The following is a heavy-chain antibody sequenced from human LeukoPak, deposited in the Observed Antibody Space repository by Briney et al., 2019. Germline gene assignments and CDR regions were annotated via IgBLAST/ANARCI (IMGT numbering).Heavy chain of an antibody. D-gene: IGHD3-22*01. CDR2: INHSGST. Sequence: PSETLSLTCAVYGGSFSGYYWSWIRQPPGKGLEWIGEINHSGSTNYNPSLKSRVTISVDTSKNQFSLKLSSVTAADTAVYYCAGHLGMYYYDSSGYWSFDYWGQGTLVTVSS. CDR3: AGHLGMYYYDSSGYWSFDY. J-gene: IGHJ4*02. CDR1: GGSFSGYY. V-gene: IGHV4-34*01.